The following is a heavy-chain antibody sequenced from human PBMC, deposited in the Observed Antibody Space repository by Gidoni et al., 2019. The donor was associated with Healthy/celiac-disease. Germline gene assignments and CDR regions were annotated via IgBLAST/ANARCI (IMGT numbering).Heavy chain of an antibody. D-gene: IGHD3-16*01. CDR3: AREERIVITFGVTFDP. J-gene: IGHJ5*02. Sequence: QLQLQESGPGLVKPSETLSLTCTVSGGSISSSSYYWGWFRQPPGKGLEWIWSIYYSVSTSYNPSLKSRVTISVDTSKNQFSLKLSSVTAADTAVYYCAREERIVITFGVTFDPWGQGTLVTVSS. V-gene: IGHV4-39*01. CDR1: GGSISSSSYY. CDR2: IYYSVST.